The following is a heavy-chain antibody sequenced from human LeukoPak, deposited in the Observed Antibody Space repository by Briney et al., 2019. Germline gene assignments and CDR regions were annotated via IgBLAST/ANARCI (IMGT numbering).Heavy chain of an antibody. CDR3: AKDKISH. CDR1: GFSFSSSA. Sequence: GGSLRLSCAASGFSFSSSAMHWVRQAPGKGLDWVAFIHYDGNNKYYADSVKGRFTISRDNSKNTLYLQMNSLRAEDTAVYYCAKDKISHGGQGTLVTVSS. J-gene: IGHJ4*02. D-gene: IGHD2-15*01. CDR2: IHYDGNNK. V-gene: IGHV3-30*02.